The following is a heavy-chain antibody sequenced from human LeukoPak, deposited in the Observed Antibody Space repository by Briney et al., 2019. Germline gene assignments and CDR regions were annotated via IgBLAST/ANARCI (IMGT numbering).Heavy chain of an antibody. CDR2: IYYSGST. Sequence: SETLSLTCTVSGGSVSSGNYYWSWIRQPPGKGLEWIGNIYYSGSTDYNPSLKSRVTISVDTSKNQFSLELNSVTAADTAVYYCARVAYYYDSSGYRFDYWGQGTLVTVSS. CDR1: GGSVSSGNYY. CDR3: ARVAYYYDSSGYRFDY. J-gene: IGHJ4*02. V-gene: IGHV4-61*01. D-gene: IGHD3-22*01.